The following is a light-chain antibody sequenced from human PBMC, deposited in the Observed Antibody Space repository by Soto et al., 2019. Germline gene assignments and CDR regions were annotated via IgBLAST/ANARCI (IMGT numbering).Light chain of an antibody. J-gene: IGKJ2*01. CDR3: QHYSSYPS. CDR2: DAA. V-gene: IGKV1-5*01. CDR1: QSISGW. Sequence: DIQMTQSPSTLSASVGARVTITCRASQSISGWLAWDQQKPGKAPNLLISDAARLESGVPSRFSSSGSGTEFILTISRLQPDDFATYYFQHYSSYPSFGQGTKVEIK.